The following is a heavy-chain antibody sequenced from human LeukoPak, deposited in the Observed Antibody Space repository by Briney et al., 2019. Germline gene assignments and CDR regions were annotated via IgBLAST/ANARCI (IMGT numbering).Heavy chain of an antibody. CDR1: GYTFTSYD. V-gene: IGHV1-8*01. D-gene: IGHD1-14*01. CDR2: MNPNSGNT. J-gene: IGHJ6*03. CDR3: ARGRGRAGGTLWAPQGYYYYMDV. Sequence: GASVKVSCKASGYTFTSYDINWVRQATGQGLEWMGWMNPNSGNTGYAQKFQGRVTMTRNTSISTAYMELSSLRSEDTAVYYCARGRGRAGGTLWAPQGYYYYMDVWGKGTTVTISS.